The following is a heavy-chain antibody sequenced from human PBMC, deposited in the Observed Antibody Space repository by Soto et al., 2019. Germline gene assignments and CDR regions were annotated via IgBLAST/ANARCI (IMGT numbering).Heavy chain of an antibody. Sequence: SETLSLTCTVSGGSISSSSYYWGWIRQPPGKGLEWIGSIYYSGSTYYNPSLKSRVTISVDTSKNQFSLKLSSVTAADTAVYYCASFGGYSSLIDYWGQGTLVTVSS. V-gene: IGHV4-39*01. CDR1: GGSISSSSYY. CDR3: ASFGGYSSLIDY. CDR2: IYYSGST. J-gene: IGHJ4*02. D-gene: IGHD6-13*01.